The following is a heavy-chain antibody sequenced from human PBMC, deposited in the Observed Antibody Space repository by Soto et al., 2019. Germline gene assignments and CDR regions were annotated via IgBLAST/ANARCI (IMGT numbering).Heavy chain of an antibody. J-gene: IGHJ4*02. CDR3: ARQRTTVVTQAYFDH. CDR2: IYYSGRT. Sequence: SETRSLTCIASGESMSSSSYYCGWICGPPGKGLEWIGSIYYSGRTYYNPSFKSRVTISIDTSKHQFSLKLSSLTATDTAVYYCARQRTTVVTQAYFDHWGQGALVTVSS. CDR1: GESMSSSSYY. D-gene: IGHD2-21*02. V-gene: IGHV4-39*01.